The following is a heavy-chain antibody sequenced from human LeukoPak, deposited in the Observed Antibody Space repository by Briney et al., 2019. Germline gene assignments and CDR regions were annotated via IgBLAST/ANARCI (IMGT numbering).Heavy chain of an antibody. D-gene: IGHD2-21*01. CDR1: GFTLSSYA. CDR3: AKAPVTTCSGAYCYPFDY. Sequence: PGGSLRLSCAASGFTLSSYAMSWVRQAPSVSGNTYHADSVKGRFTISRDSSKNTLYLQMNRLRADDAAVYYCAKAPVTTCSGAYCYPFDYGGQGTLVTVSS. J-gene: IGHJ4*02. CDR2: GNT. V-gene: IGHV3-23*01.